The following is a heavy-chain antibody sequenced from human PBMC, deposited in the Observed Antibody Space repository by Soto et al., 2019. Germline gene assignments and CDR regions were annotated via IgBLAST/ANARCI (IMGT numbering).Heavy chain of an antibody. J-gene: IGHJ6*02. CDR1: DFTFSNFV. CDR2: ITASGGST. V-gene: IGHV3-23*01. CDR3: AVHLGQNYYTLDV. Sequence: EVQLLESGGGLMRPGESLRLSCTGSDFTFSNFVMSWVRQVPGKGLEWLSCITASGGSTYYTDSVTGRFSVSRDNSKNTLYLQLNSLEAEDTAVYHCAVHLGQNYYTLDVWGRGTTVHVSS.